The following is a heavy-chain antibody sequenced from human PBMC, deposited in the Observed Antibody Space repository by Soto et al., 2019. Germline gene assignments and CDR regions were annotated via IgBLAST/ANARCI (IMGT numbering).Heavy chain of an antibody. CDR3: ARGGGYSSSWYLGYNWFDP. V-gene: IGHV4-38-2*01. Sequence: SETLSLTCAVSGDSISSGYHWAWIRQPPGKGLEWIASIYHSGTTYYNPSLKSRVTISVDTSKNQFSLKLSSVTAADTAVYYCARGGGYSSSWYLGYNWFDPWGQGTLVTVSS. J-gene: IGHJ5*02. D-gene: IGHD6-13*01. CDR2: IYHSGTT. CDR1: GDSISSGYH.